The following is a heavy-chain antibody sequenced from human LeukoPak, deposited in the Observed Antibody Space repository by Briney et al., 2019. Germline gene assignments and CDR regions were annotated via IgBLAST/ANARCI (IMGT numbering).Heavy chain of an antibody. J-gene: IGHJ4*02. V-gene: IGHV1-2*02. D-gene: IGHD3-10*01. CDR1: GYTFTGYY. CDR3: ARAYGSGTYYHFDY. CDR2: INPNSGGT. Sequence: ASVKVSCKASGYTFTGYYMHWGRQAPGQGLEWMGWINPNSGGTNYAQKFQGRVTMTRDTSISTAYMELSRLRYDDTAVYYCARAYGSGTYYHFDYWGQGTLVTVSS.